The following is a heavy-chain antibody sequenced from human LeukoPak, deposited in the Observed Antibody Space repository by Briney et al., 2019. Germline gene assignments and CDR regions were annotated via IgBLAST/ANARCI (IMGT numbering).Heavy chain of an antibody. Sequence: SETLSLTCIVSGDSVSGYYWNWIRQPPGKGLEWIGYIYYSGSTNYNPSLKSRVTISVDTSKNQFSLKLSSVTAADTAVYYCARLPSRRYQLHPYWGQGTLVTVSS. J-gene: IGHJ4*02. CDR2: IYYSGST. D-gene: IGHD2-2*01. CDR1: GDSVSGYY. CDR3: ARLPSRRYQLHPY. V-gene: IGHV4-59*02.